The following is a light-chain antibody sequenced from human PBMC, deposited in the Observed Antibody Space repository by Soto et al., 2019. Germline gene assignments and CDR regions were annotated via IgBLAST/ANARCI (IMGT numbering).Light chain of an antibody. V-gene: IGKV1-5*01. J-gene: IGKJ1*01. CDR1: QSISSW. CDR2: DAS. CDR3: QQYNSYSGT. Sequence: DIQMTQSPSTLSASVGDRVTITCRASQSISSWLAWYQQKPGKAPKLLIYDASSLESGVPSRFSGRGSGTEFTLTISSLQPDDFETYYCQQYNSYSGTFGQGTKVDIK.